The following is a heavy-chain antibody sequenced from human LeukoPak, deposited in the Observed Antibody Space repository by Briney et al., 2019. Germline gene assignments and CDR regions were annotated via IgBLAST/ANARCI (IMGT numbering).Heavy chain of an antibody. D-gene: IGHD2-15*01. CDR1: GYRFSTSW. J-gene: IGHJ5*02. CDR3: ARHLGHCSGGSCLNNWFDP. V-gene: IGHV5-51*01. CDR2: IYPGDSDT. Sequence: GESLKISCKASGYRFSTSWIARVRQKPGKGLEWMGIIYPGDSDTRYSPSFQGQVTISADKSISTAYLQWSSLEASDTAMYYCARHLGHCSGGSCLNNWFDPWGQGTLATVSS.